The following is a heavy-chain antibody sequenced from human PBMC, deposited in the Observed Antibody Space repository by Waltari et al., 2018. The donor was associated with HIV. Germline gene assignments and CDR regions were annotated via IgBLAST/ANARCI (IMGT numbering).Heavy chain of an antibody. J-gene: IGHJ4*02. D-gene: IGHD3-16*01. CDR3: ARLRFHSLYYFDS. CDR1: GASISSSSYY. Sequence: QLHLQESGPGLVKPSATLSLTCSVPGASISSSSYYWAWIRQPPGKGMAWIGAIYYSGTAYYNPSVKSRVSASLDASKNELSLKLTSVTATDTALYYCARLRFHSLYYFDSWGPGILVTVSS. V-gene: IGHV4-39*01. CDR2: IYYSGTA.